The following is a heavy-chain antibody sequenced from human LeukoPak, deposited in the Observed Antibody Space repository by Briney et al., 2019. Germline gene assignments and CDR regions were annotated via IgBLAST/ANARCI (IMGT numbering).Heavy chain of an antibody. V-gene: IGHV4-34*01. Sequence: SETLSLTCAVYGGSFSGYYWSWIRQPPGKGLEWNGEINHSGSTNYNPYLKSRVTISVDTSKNQFSLKPSSVTAADTAVYYCARTGYCSSTSCRNWFDPWGQGTLVTVSS. CDR1: GGSFSGYY. J-gene: IGHJ5*02. D-gene: IGHD2-2*01. CDR2: INHSGST. CDR3: ARTGYCSSTSCRNWFDP.